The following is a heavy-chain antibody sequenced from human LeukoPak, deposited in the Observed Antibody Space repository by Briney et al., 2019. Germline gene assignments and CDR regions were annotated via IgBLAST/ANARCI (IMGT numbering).Heavy chain of an antibody. D-gene: IGHD2-2*01. CDR1: GFTFSGYN. CDR2: VSSTSSYI. V-gene: IGHV3-21*01. CDR3: AKVGVVVPAAMGPYYYYYGMDV. Sequence: PGGSLRLSCAASGFTFSGYNMNWVRQAPGKGLEWVSSVSSTSSYIYYADSVKGRFTISRDNSKNTLYLQMNSLRAEDTAVYYCAKVGVVVPAAMGPYYYYYGMDVWGQGTTVTVSS. J-gene: IGHJ6*02.